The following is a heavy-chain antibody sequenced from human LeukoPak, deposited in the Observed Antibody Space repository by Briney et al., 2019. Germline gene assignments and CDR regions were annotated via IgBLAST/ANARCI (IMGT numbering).Heavy chain of an antibody. Sequence: GESLKISCKGSGYSFTSYWIGWVRQMPGKGLEWMGIIYPGDSDTRYSPSFQGQVTISADKSISTAYLQWSSLKASDTAMYYCARRYPEGYDSPYFDYWGQGTLVTVSS. D-gene: IGHD5-12*01. CDR2: IYPGDSDT. CDR3: ARRYPEGYDSPYFDY. V-gene: IGHV5-51*01. J-gene: IGHJ4*02. CDR1: GYSFTSYW.